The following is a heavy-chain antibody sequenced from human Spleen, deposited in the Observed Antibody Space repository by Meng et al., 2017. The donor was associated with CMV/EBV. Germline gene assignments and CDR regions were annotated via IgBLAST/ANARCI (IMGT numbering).Heavy chain of an antibody. CDR1: GFTFSSYD. D-gene: IGHD2-2*01. Sequence: GESLKISCAASGFTFSSYDMHWVRQATGKGLEWVSRINSDGSSTNYADSVKGRFTISRDNAKNTLYLQMNSLRGDDTAVYYCVQEVLYMPRDYGLDVWGQGTTVTVSS. CDR3: VQEVLYMPRDYGLDV. CDR2: INSDGSST. J-gene: IGHJ6*02. V-gene: IGHV3-74*01.